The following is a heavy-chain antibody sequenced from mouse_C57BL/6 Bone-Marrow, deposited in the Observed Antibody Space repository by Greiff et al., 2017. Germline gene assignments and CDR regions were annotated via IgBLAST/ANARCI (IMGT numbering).Heavy chain of an antibody. CDR3: IDYDGYYAMDY. V-gene: IGHV1-82*01. D-gene: IGHD2-4*01. CDR2: IYPGDGDT. CDR1: GYAFSSSW. Sequence: VQLQQSGPELVKPGASVKISCKASGYAFSSSWMNWVKQRPGKGLEWIGRIYPGDGDTNYNGKFKGKATLTADKSSSTAYMQLSSLTSEDTAVYYCIDYDGYYAMDYWGQGTSVTVSS. J-gene: IGHJ4*01.